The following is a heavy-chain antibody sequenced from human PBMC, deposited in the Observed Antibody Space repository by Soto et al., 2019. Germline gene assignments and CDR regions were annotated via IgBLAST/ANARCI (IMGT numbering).Heavy chain of an antibody. CDR3: ANLYGRGEWDKRDY. CDR1: GFTFSSYA. V-gene: IGHV3-30-3*01. CDR2: ISYDGSNK. J-gene: IGHJ4*02. Sequence: GGSLRLSCAASGFTFSSYAMHWVRQAPGKGLEWVAVISYDGSNKYYADSVKGRFTISRDNSKNTLYLQMNSLRAEDTAVYYCANLYGRGEWDKRDYWGQGTLVTVSS. D-gene: IGHD1-26*01.